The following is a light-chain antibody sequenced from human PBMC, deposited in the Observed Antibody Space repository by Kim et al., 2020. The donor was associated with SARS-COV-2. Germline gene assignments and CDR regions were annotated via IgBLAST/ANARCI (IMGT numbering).Light chain of an antibody. J-gene: IGKJ4*01. Sequence: PWERATLSCRASQILSSNFLAWYQHKPGQAPRLLIYGASSRATGIPDRFSGSGSETDFTLTIARLEPEDFAVYYCQQYGSSPFTFGGGTKV. CDR3: QQYGSSPFT. CDR2: GAS. CDR1: QILSSNF. V-gene: IGKV3-20*01.